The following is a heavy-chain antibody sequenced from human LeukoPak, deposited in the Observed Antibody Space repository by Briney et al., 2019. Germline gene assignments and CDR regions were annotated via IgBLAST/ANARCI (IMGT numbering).Heavy chain of an antibody. CDR1: GFTFDDYA. CDR3: AKGYSSSWYSYDY. CDR2: ISWNSGSI. J-gene: IGHJ4*02. Sequence: GGSLRLSCAASGFTFDDYAMHWVRQAPGKGLEWVSGISWNSGSIGYADSVKGRFTISRDNAKNSLYLQMNSLRAEDTALYYCAKGYSSSWYSYDYWAREPWSPSPQ. D-gene: IGHD6-13*01. V-gene: IGHV3-9*01.